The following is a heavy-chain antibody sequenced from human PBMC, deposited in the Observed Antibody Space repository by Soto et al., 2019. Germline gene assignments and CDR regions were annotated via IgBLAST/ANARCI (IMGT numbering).Heavy chain of an antibody. Sequence: SETLSLTCTVSGRSISSGGYYWSWLRQHPGKGLEWIGYIYYSGSTYYNPSLKSRVTISVDTSKNQFSLKLSSVTAADTAVYYCASNGQLVNYYYYMDVWGKGTTVTVSS. CDR3: ASNGQLVNYYYYMDV. CDR2: IYYSGST. CDR1: GRSISSGGYY. D-gene: IGHD6-13*01. V-gene: IGHV4-31*03. J-gene: IGHJ6*03.